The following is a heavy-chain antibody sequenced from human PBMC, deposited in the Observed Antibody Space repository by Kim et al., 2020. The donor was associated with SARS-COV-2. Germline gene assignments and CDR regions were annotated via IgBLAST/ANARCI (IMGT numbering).Heavy chain of an antibody. CDR2: VSAYNGKT. Sequence: ASVKVSCKASGYIFTTYAISWVRQAPGKGLEWMGWVSAYNGKTNYAQKFQGRVTMTTDTSTSTAYMELSSLRSDDTAVYYCARPPQGHQQSYWGQGTLV. CDR1: GYIFTTYA. CDR3: ARPPQGHQQSY. D-gene: IGHD2-2*01. J-gene: IGHJ4*02. V-gene: IGHV1-18*01.